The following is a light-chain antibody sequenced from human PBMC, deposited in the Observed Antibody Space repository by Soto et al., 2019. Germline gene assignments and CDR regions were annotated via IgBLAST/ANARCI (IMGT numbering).Light chain of an antibody. J-gene: IGKJ1*01. CDR2: AAS. Sequence: DIHITHSPFSLSSSLVDSVTITFRASQSISTYLNWYQQKLGKAPKLLISAASSLQSGVPSRFSGSGSGTYFTLSISSLQTEDHATYYCQLSDGSWTFGQGTKVDI. CDR3: QLSDGSWT. V-gene: IGKV1-39*01. CDR1: QSISTY.